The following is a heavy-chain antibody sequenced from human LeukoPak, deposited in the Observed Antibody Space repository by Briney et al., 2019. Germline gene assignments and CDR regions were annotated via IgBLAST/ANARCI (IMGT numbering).Heavy chain of an antibody. CDR3: ASHSYGYNH. V-gene: IGHV3-7*01. CDR1: GFDVDDYY. CDR2: IKQDGSEK. D-gene: IGHD3-16*01. Sequence: GGSLRLSCAASGFDVDDYYMDWIRQAPGKGLEWVANIKQDGSEKNYVDSVKGRFTIFRDNARNSLYLQMNSLRAEDTAVYYCASHSYGYNHWGQGTLVIVSS. J-gene: IGHJ5*02.